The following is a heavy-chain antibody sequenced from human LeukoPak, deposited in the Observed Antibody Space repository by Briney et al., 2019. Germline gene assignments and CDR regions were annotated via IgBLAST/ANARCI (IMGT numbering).Heavy chain of an antibody. J-gene: IGHJ4*02. CDR1: GFTFSSYS. CDR3: ARERVGYSYGATCFDY. V-gene: IGHV3-21*01. Sequence: GGSLRLSCAASGFTFSSYSMNWVRQAPGKGLEWVSSISSSSSYIYYADSVKGRFTISRDNAKNSLCLQMNSLRAEDTAVYYCARERVGYSYGATCFDYWGQGTLVTVSS. CDR2: ISSSSSYI. D-gene: IGHD5-18*01.